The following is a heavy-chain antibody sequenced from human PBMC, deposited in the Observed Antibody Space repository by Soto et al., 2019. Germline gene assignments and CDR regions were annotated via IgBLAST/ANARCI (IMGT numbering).Heavy chain of an antibody. CDR3: ESDIDYNIDY. J-gene: IGHJ4*02. CDR1: GYIFNNYG. Sequence: QVQLVQSESEAQKPGASVKVSCKASGYIFNNYGISWVRQAPGQGLEWMGWIYPKEGRINFGQKFQGRVTLTTDTSTSTAHIEVRSLRFDDSAVYFCESDIDYNIDYWGQGTLLTVSS. V-gene: IGHV1-18*01. D-gene: IGHD4-4*01. CDR2: IYPKEGRI.